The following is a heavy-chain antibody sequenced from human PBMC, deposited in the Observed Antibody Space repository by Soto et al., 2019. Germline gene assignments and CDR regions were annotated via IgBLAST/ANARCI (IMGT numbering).Heavy chain of an antibody. CDR1: GYTFTAYY. Sequence: ASVKVSCKASGYTFTAYYIHWVRQAPGQGLEWMGWINPDSGDTSYAKKFQGRVTMTRDTSFGPAYMELSSLRSDDTAIYYCARDPGDRTFENWGQGTLATVSS. CDR3: ARDPGDRTFEN. CDR2: INPDSGDT. J-gene: IGHJ4*02. V-gene: IGHV1-2*02. D-gene: IGHD2-21*02.